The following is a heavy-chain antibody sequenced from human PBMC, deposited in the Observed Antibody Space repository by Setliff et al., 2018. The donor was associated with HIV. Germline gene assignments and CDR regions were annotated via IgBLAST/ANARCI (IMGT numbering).Heavy chain of an antibody. Sequence: PSETLSLTCTVSGDSISGYYWSWIRQPPGKGLEWIGYIYISGSTNYNPSLRSRVTISADTSKNQFSLTLSSVTAADTAMYYCARKGDWNYPYDYWGQGALVTVSS. CDR2: IYISGST. CDR1: GDSISGYY. D-gene: IGHD1-7*01. J-gene: IGHJ4*02. CDR3: ARKGDWNYPYDY. V-gene: IGHV4-4*09.